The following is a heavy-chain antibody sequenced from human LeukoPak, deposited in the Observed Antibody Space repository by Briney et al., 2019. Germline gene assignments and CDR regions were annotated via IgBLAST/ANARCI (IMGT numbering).Heavy chain of an antibody. D-gene: IGHD1-1*01. CDR2: ICSGGNT. CDR3: ARDGPWKSDC. J-gene: IGHJ4*02. CDR1: GGSISSGGYY. Sequence: PSETLSLTCSVSGGSISSGGYYWSWIRQPPGKDLEWIGSICSGGNTCYNPSLGSRVTIFADSSKNQFSLKLTSVTAADTAVYYCARDGPWKSDCWGQGTLVTVSS. V-gene: IGHV4-39*02.